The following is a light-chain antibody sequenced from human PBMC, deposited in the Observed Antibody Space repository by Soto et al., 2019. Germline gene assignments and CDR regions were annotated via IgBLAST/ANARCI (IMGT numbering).Light chain of an antibody. V-gene: IGKV3-20*01. CDR3: QQSYSTLWT. CDR1: QSVGSNY. J-gene: IGKJ1*01. CDR2: GAS. Sequence: EIVLTQFPGTLSLSPGERATLSCRASQSVGSNYLAWYQQKPGQAPRLLIYGASNRATGVPDRFSGSGSGTDFTLTISSLQPEDFATYYCQQSYSTLWTFGQGTKVDIK.